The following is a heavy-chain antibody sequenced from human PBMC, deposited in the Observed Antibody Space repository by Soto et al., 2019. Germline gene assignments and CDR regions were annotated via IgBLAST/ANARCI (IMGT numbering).Heavy chain of an antibody. CDR3: AKDPSGYTDGYYYYYYMDV. D-gene: IGHD6-25*01. Sequence: EVQLLESGGGLVQPGGSLRLSCAASGFSFSSYAMSWVRQPPGMGLEWVSTVSGTGRSTYYADSVKGRFTISRDNSKNTLYLQVNSLRAEDTAVYYCAKDPSGYTDGYYYYYYMDVWGKGTTVTVSS. J-gene: IGHJ6*03. CDR2: VSGTGRST. CDR1: GFSFSSYA. V-gene: IGHV3-23*01.